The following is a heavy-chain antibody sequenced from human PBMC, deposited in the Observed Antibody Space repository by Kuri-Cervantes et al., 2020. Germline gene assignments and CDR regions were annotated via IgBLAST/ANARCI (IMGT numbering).Heavy chain of an antibody. J-gene: IGHJ4*02. CDR2: INPNSGGT. CDR3: ARGTTYSSPYLYYVDY. Sequence: SCRASGHTFTGYYMHWVRQAPGQGLEWMGWINPNSGGTNYAQKFQGWVTMTRDTSISTAYMELSRLRSDDTAVYYCARGTTYSSPYLYYVDYWGQRTRGTVSS. D-gene: IGHD6-6*01. V-gene: IGHV1-2*04. CDR1: GHTFTGYY.